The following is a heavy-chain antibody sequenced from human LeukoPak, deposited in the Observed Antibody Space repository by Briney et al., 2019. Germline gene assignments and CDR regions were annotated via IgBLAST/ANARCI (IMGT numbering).Heavy chain of an antibody. V-gene: IGHV3-53*01. D-gene: IGHD6-19*01. J-gene: IGHJ4*02. CDR2: IYSGGST. Sequence: HPGGSLRLSCAASGFTVSSNYMSWVRQAPGEGLEWVSVIYSGGSTYYADSVKGRFTISRDNSKNTLYLQLNGLRAEDTAVYYCAEDRIAVDGTDRFEYFDYWGQGTLVTVSS. CDR1: GFTVSSNY. CDR3: AEDRIAVDGTDRFEYFDY.